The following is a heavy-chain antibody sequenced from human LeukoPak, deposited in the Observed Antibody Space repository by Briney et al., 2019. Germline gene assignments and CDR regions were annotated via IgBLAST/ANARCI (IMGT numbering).Heavy chain of an antibody. D-gene: IGHD6-13*01. CDR2: IYYSGST. V-gene: IGHV4-59*12. J-gene: IGHJ6*03. CDR1: GGSISSYY. CDR3: ARGIAAALVPYYYYMDV. Sequence: MASETLSLTCTVSGGSISSYYWSWIRQPPGKGLEWIGYIYYSGSTNYNPSLKSRVTMSVDTSKNQFSLKLSSVTAADTAVYYCARGIAAALVPYYYYMDVWGKGTTVTISS.